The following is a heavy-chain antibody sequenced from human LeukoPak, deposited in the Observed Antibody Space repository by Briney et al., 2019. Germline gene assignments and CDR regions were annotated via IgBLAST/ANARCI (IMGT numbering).Heavy chain of an antibody. CDR1: GFTVSGNY. J-gene: IGHJ4*02. D-gene: IGHD2/OR15-2a*01. CDR3: ARAPPTWSTYYFDY. CDR2: IYSGGST. V-gene: IGHV3-66*01. Sequence: PGGSLRLSCAASGFTVSGNYMSWVRQAPGKGLEWVSVIYSGGSTYYADSVKGRFTISRDNSKNTLYLQMNSLRAEDTAVYYCARAPPTWSTYYFDYWGQGTLVTVSS.